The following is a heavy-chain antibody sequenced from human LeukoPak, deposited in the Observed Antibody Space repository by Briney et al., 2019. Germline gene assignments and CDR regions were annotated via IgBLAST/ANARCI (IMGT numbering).Heavy chain of an antibody. V-gene: IGHV3-30-3*01. Sequence: PGRSLRLSCAASGFTFSNYAMYWVRQAPGKGLEWVAVTSYDGDYNYYAGSVKGRFTISRDNAKKSLYLQMNSLRVDDTAVYDCAAGRPVDYWGQGTLVTVST. J-gene: IGHJ4*02. CDR3: AAGRPVDY. CDR2: TSYDGDYN. CDR1: GFTFSNYA. D-gene: IGHD6-25*01.